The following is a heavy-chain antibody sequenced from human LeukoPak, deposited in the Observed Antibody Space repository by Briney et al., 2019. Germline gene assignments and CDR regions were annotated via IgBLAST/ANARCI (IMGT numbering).Heavy chain of an antibody. CDR1: GSTFSTYV. Sequence: GGSLRLSCGASGSTFSTYVMSWVRKAPGKGLEWVSGISAGGGITYYADSVKGRFTISRDNSKNTLYVQMNSLRAEDTAIYFCAKEAPYCSGGACYFDSWGQGTLVTVSS. V-gene: IGHV3-23*01. J-gene: IGHJ4*02. D-gene: IGHD2-15*01. CDR3: AKEAPYCSGGACYFDS. CDR2: ISAGGGIT.